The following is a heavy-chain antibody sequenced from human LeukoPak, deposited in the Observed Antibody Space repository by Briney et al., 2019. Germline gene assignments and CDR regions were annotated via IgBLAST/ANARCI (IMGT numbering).Heavy chain of an antibody. V-gene: IGHV3-15*01. Sequence: GGSLRLSCAASGFTFSNAWMSWVRQAPGKGLEWVGRIKSKTDGGTTDYAAPVKGRFTISRDDSKNTLYLQMNSLKTEDTAVYYCTTEPGSGSPTTGYYYYYMDVWGKGTTVTISS. CDR3: TTEPGSGSPTTGYYYYYMDV. CDR1: GFTFSNAW. CDR2: IKSKTDGGTT. D-gene: IGHD1-26*01. J-gene: IGHJ6*03.